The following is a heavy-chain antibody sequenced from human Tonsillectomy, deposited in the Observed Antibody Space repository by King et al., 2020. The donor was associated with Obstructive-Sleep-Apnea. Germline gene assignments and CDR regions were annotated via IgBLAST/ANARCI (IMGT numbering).Heavy chain of an antibody. CDR3: ARDLAYSTSPDFDY. D-gene: IGHD6-6*01. CDR1: GGSISSSSYY. Sequence: HLQLKESGPGLVKPSETLSLTCTVSGGSISSSSYYWGWIRQPPGKGLEWIGSMYYSGSTYYNPSLKSRVTISVDTSKNQFSLKLSSVTAADTAVYYCARDLAYSTSPDFDYWGQGTLVTVSS. J-gene: IGHJ4*02. V-gene: IGHV4-39*07. CDR2: MYYSGST.